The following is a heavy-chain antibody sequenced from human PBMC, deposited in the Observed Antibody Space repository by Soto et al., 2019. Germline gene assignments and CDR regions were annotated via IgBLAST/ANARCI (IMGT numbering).Heavy chain of an antibody. J-gene: IGHJ3*02. Sequence: QVQLVESGGGVVQPGRSLRLSCAASGFTFSSYGMHWVRQAPGKGLEWVAIIWYDGSNKYYADSVKGRFTISRDNSRNSVYMQMNSVRAEDTAVYYWARVNPDSAFDIWGKGTMVTVSS. CDR2: IWYDGSNK. CDR1: GFTFSSYG. V-gene: IGHV3-33*01. D-gene: IGHD3-22*01. CDR3: ARVNPDSAFDI.